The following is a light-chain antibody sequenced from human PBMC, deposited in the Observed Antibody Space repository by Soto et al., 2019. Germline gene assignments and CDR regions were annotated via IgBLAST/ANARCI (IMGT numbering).Light chain of an antibody. J-gene: IGLJ2*01. CDR1: SSNIGSNH. Sequence: QSVLTQPPSTSGTPGQRVTISCSGSSSNIGSNHVYWYQQFPGMAPKLLMYRSDHRPTWVPDRFSGSKSGPSAALAISGLRDDDEADYYCSARDDSLSGVVFGGGTKLTVL. V-gene: IGLV1-47*01. CDR2: RSD. CDR3: SARDDSLSGVV.